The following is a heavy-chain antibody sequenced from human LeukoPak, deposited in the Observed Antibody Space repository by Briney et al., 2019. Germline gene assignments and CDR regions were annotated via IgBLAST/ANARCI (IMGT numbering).Heavy chain of an antibody. CDR2: IYYSGST. CDR3: ARGIVQGLQYFDY. Sequence: SETLSLTCTVSGGSISSGDYYWSWIRQPPGKGLEWIGYIYYSGSTYYNPSLKRRVTISVDTSKNQFSLKLSSVTAADTAVYYCARGIVQGLQYFDYWGQGTLVTVSS. V-gene: IGHV4-30-4*01. CDR1: GGSISSGDYY. J-gene: IGHJ4*02. D-gene: IGHD5-24*01.